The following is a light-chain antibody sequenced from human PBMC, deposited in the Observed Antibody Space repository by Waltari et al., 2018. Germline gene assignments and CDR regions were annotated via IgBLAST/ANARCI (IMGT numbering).Light chain of an antibody. CDR2: CAS. Sequence: IVFPQSPGSLALSPGEMATLSCRTSQSVTRALGWSQQQPGRAPRRLLYCASNRATSIPDSVIGSGSGTDFSLTISSLEAQEFAVYYCQHYLRLPVTFGQGTKVEVK. J-gene: IGKJ1*01. CDR1: QSVTRA. V-gene: IGKV3-20*01. CDR3: QHYLRLPVT.